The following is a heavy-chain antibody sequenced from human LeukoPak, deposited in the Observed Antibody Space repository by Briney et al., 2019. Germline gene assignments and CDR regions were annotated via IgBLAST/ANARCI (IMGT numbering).Heavy chain of an antibody. V-gene: IGHV1-2*02. Sequence: ASVKVSCKASGYGYTFTGYYMHWVRQAPGQGLEWMGWINPNSGGTNYAQKFQGRVTMTRDTSISTAYMELSRLRSDDTAVYYCARGVRFGESDPWGQGTLVTVSS. J-gene: IGHJ5*02. D-gene: IGHD3-10*01. CDR3: ARGVRFGESDP. CDR2: INPNSGGT. CDR1: GYGYTFTGYY.